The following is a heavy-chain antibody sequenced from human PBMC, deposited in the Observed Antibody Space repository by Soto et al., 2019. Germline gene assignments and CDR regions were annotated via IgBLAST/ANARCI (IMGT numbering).Heavy chain of an antibody. CDR3: AKNQGVELVPLATVDWFDP. V-gene: IGHV3-30-3*01. J-gene: IGHJ5*02. CDR1: GFTFSSYA. CDR2: ISYDGSNK. D-gene: IGHD1-26*01. Sequence: GGSLRLSCAASGFTFSSYAMHWVRQAPGKGLEWVAVISYDGSNKYYADSVKGRFTISRDNSKSTVYLELNNLSAEDTAVYHCAKNQGVELVPLATVDWFDPWGQGSVVTVSS.